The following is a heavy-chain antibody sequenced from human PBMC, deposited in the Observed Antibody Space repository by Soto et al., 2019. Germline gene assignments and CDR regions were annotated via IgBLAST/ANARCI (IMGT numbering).Heavy chain of an antibody. Sequence: QVHLVQSGAELKKPGSSVKLSCKTSGGTLTNHAIIWVRQAPGQRLQWMGGIIPTFGTVNYSLKFQVRVTITADEETGTVNMELTYLRPEDTAVYYCAALRGEYLLGGAIDIWGQGTMVTVS. V-gene: IGHV1-69*12. CDR1: GGTLTNHA. D-gene: IGHD1-26*01. CDR3: AALRGEYLLGGAIDI. CDR2: IIPTFGTV. J-gene: IGHJ3*02.